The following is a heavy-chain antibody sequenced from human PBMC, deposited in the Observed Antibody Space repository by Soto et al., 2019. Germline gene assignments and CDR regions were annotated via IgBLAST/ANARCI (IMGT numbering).Heavy chain of an antibody. CDR3: ARARQWLALTYSEYYYGMDL. CDR2: ISSTGDT. Sequence: GGSLRLSCAASGFTFSTYDMHWVRQGTGGGLEWVASISSTGDTYYPGSVRGRFTISRENAKNSLYLQMNSLRAEDTAVFYCARARQWLALTYSEYYYGMDLWGHGTTVTVSS. J-gene: IGHJ6*02. V-gene: IGHV3-13*01. CDR1: GFTFSTYD. D-gene: IGHD6-19*01.